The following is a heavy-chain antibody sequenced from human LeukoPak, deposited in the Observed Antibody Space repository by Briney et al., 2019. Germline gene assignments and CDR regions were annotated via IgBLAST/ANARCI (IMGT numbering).Heavy chain of an antibody. CDR1: GFTFTPHA. CDR2: IWFDGSNR. V-gene: IGHV3-33*01. J-gene: IGHJ4*02. CDR3: ARERIMGDLGKFDY. D-gene: IGHD1-26*01. Sequence: GGSLRLSCAASGFTFTPHAMHWARQAPGMGLEWVAFIWFDGSNRYYADFVKGRFTIYKDNSENTLYLQMNSLRVEDTAVYYCARERIMGDLGKFDYWGQGTLVTVSS.